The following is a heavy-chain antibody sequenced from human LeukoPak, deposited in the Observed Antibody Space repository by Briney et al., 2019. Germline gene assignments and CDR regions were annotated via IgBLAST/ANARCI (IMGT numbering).Heavy chain of an antibody. CDR3: ARNGYYSADY. J-gene: IGHJ4*02. V-gene: IGHV4-39*07. CDR2: ISYSGST. CDR1: GGSISTTTYY. Sequence: PSETLSLTCTVSGGSISTTTYYWGWIRQPPGKGLEWIGSISYSGSTYYNPSLKSRVTISLDTSKNQFSLKLSSVTAADTAVYYCARNGYYSADYWGQGTLVTVSS. D-gene: IGHD4-17*01.